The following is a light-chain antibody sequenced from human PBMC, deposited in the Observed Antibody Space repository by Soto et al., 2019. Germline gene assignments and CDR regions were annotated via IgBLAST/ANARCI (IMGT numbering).Light chain of an antibody. V-gene: IGKV3-15*01. CDR2: DVS. J-gene: IGKJ5*01. CDR1: QSVSNN. CDR3: QQYNNWPFS. Sequence: EIVLTQSPGTLSLSPGERATLSCRASQSVSNNYLAWYQQKPGQAPRLLIYDVSIRATDVPARFSGTGSETDFTLTISGLQSEDSAVYFCQQYNNWPFSFGQGTRLEIK.